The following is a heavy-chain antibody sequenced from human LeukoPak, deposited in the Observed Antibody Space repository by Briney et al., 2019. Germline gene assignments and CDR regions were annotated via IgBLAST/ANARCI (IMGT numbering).Heavy chain of an antibody. CDR1: GFTFSSYA. CDR3: ARHTAEGDFDY. V-gene: IGHV3-7*01. Sequence: GGSLRLSCAASGFTFSSYAMSWVRQAPGKGLEWVANIKQDGSEKYYVDSVKGRFTISRDNAKNSLYLQMNSLRAEDTAVYYCARHTAEGDFDYWGQGTLVTVSS. D-gene: IGHD6-25*01. J-gene: IGHJ4*02. CDR2: IKQDGSEK.